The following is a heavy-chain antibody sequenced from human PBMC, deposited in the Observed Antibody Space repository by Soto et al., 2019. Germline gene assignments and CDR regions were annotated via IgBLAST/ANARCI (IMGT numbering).Heavy chain of an antibody. CDR3: ARVVRGVIKGGFDS. D-gene: IGHD3-10*01. V-gene: IGHV4-31*03. CDR1: GGSISSGGYY. J-gene: IGHJ4*02. Sequence: SETLSLTCTVSGGSISSGGYYWSWIRHHPGKGLEWIGYIYYIGSTYYNPSLKSRVTISVDTSKNQFSLKLSSVTAADTAVYYCARVVRGVIKGGFDSWGQGTLVTVSS. CDR2: IYYIGST.